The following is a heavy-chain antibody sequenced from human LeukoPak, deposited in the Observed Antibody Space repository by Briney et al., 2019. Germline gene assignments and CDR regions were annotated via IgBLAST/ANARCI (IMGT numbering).Heavy chain of an antibody. J-gene: IGHJ5*02. CDR1: GGSFSGYY. Sequence: PSETLSLTCAVYGGSFSGYYWSWIRQPPGKGLEWIGEINHSGSTNYNPSLKSRVTISVDTSENQFSLKLSSVTAADTAVYYCARNGGNSVLNWFDPWGQGTLVTVSS. CDR2: INHSGST. CDR3: ARNGGNSVLNWFDP. V-gene: IGHV4-34*01. D-gene: IGHD4-23*01.